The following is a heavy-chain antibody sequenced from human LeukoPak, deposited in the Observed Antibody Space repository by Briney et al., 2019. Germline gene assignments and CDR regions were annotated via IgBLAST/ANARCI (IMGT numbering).Heavy chain of an antibody. CDR2: IYYSGST. V-gene: IGHV4-59*12. CDR1: GGSISSYY. J-gene: IGHJ3*02. D-gene: IGHD6-19*01. Sequence: PSETLSLTCTVSGGSISSYYWSWIRQPPGKGLEWIGYIYYSGSTNYNPSLKSRVTISVDTSKNQFSLKLSSVTAADTAVYYCANRYSSGYRRAFDIWGQGTMVTVSS. CDR3: ANRYSSGYRRAFDI.